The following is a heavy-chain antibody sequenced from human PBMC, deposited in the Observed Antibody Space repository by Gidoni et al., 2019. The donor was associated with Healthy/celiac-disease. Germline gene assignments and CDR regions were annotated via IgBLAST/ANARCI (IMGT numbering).Heavy chain of an antibody. CDR1: GFTVSRHY. CDR2: IYSGGST. D-gene: IGHD6-13*01. CDR3: ARSPPGIAAACDRVEDY. V-gene: IGHV3-53*04. J-gene: IGHJ4*02. Sequence: EVQLVESGGGLVQPGGSLRLSCAASGFTVSRHYMSWVRQAPGKGLEWVSVIYSGGSTYYADSVKGRFTISRHNSKNTLYLQMNSLSAEDTAVYYCARSPPGIAAACDRVEDYWGQGTLVTVSS.